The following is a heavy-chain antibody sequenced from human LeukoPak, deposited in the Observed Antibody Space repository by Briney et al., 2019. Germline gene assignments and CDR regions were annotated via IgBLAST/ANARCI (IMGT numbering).Heavy chain of an antibody. CDR2: ISSSAATT. CDR3: ARQQLQLWYD. CDR1: GFTFSTYE. D-gene: IGHD5-18*01. Sequence: PAGSLTLSCAASGFTFSTYEINWVRQAPGQGLEWVSYISSSAATTYYAHSVKGRFTISRDKATNTLYLQLNSLRAEDTAVYYCARQQLQLWYDWGQESLDSVSS. V-gene: IGHV3-48*03. J-gene: IGHJ4*02.